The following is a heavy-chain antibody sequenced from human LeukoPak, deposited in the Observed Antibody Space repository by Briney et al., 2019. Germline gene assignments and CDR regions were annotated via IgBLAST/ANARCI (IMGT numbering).Heavy chain of an antibody. Sequence: WETLSLTRAVHGGSLRNYYWSWIRQPPGKGLEGIGEIIHSGSTNFNPSLKSRVTIPVDMSKNQFSVQLSSVTAADTAVYCWARGPSSGSNFAWFDPWGEGTLVSVSS. V-gene: IGHV4-34*01. CDR1: GGSLRNYY. D-gene: IGHD3-10*01. CDR3: ARGPSSGSNFAWFDP. CDR2: IIHSGST. J-gene: IGHJ5*02.